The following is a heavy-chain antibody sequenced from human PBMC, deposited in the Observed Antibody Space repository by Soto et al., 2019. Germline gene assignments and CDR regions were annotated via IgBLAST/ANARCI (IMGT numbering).Heavy chain of an antibody. CDR1: GFTFTSNS. CDR3: ARGRVGTAYFDY. Sequence: EVQLVESGGGLVQPGGSLRLSCAASGFTFTSNSMNWVRQAPGKGLEWISYITSSSSTIYYADSVKGRFTISRDNAKNSPYLQMNSLRDDDTAVYYCARGRVGTAYFDYWGQGALVTVSS. V-gene: IGHV3-48*02. CDR2: ITSSSSTI. D-gene: IGHD2-21*02. J-gene: IGHJ4*02.